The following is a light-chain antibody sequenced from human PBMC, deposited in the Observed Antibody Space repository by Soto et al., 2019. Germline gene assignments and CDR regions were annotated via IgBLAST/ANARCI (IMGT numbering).Light chain of an antibody. V-gene: IGKV3-20*01. CDR3: QQYGSSGT. Sequence: ELVMTQSPATLSVSPGEGATLSCRASQSVSNNYLAWYQQKPGQAPRLLIYGASNRATGIPDRFSGSGSGTDFTLTISRLEPEDLAVYYCQQYGSSGTFGQGTKVDIK. CDR1: QSVSNNY. J-gene: IGKJ1*01. CDR2: GAS.